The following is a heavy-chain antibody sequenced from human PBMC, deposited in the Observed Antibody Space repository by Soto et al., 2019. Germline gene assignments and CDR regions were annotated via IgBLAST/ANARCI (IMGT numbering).Heavy chain of an antibody. Sequence: QVQLMESGGGLVKPGGSLRLSCAASGFTFSDFYMTWIRQAPGEGLEWISSVTSSGSAVYYADSVKDRFTISRDNAKNSRYVEMNSLRADDTAVYYCARGLIGPDYWGQGTLVTVSS. CDR2: VTSSGSAV. CDR3: ARGLIGPDY. CDR1: GFTFSDFY. J-gene: IGHJ4*02. D-gene: IGHD2-15*01. V-gene: IGHV3-11*01.